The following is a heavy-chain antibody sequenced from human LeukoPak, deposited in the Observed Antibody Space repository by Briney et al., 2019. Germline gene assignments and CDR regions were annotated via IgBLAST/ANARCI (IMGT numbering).Heavy chain of an antibody. CDR3: ARSTSSGRHYFDY. Sequence: GGSLRLSCAASGFTVSANYMSWARQVPGKGLEWISVIYSGGGTHYADSVKGRFTMSRDSSKNTLYLQMSSLRGEDTAVYYCARSTSSGRHYFDYWGQGTLVTVSS. CDR2: IYSGGGT. V-gene: IGHV3-66*02. CDR1: GFTVSANY. J-gene: IGHJ4*02. D-gene: IGHD6-25*01.